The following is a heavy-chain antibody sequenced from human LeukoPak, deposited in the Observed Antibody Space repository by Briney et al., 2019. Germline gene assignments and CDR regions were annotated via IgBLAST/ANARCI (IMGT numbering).Heavy chain of an antibody. D-gene: IGHD3-22*01. J-gene: IGHJ4*02. CDR2: IYSGGTT. Sequence: GGSLTLSCAASGFIVSSNYMSWVRQAPGKGLEWVSVIYSGGTTYYADSVKGRFTISRDNRKNTLYLQMNSLRAEDTAVYYCARTRTYSYDSSGHYYPTHFDYWGQGTLVTVSS. CDR1: GFIVSSNY. V-gene: IGHV3-66*01. CDR3: ARTRTYSYDSSGHYYPTHFDY.